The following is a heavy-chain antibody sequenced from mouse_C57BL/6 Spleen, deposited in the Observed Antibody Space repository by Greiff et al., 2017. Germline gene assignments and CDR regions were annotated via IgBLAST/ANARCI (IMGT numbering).Heavy chain of an antibody. V-gene: IGHV1-82*01. J-gene: IGHJ2*01. CDR1: GYAFSSSW. CDR2: IYPGDGDT. D-gene: IGHD3-2*01. CDR3: ARGGDRYFDY. Sequence: QVQLQQSGPELVKPGASVKISCKASGYAFSSSWMNWVKQRPGKGLEWIGRIYPGDGDTNYNGKFKGKATLTADKSSSTAYMQLSSLTSEDSAVYFCARGGDRYFDYWGQGTTRTVSS.